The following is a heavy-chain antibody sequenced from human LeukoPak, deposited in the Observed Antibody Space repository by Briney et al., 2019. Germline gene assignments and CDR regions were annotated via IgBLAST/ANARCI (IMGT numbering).Heavy chain of an antibody. Sequence: PSETLSLTCAVYGGSFSGYYWSWIRQPPGKGLEWIGEINHSGSTNYNPSLKSRVTISVDTSKNQFSLKLSSVTAADTAVYYCARVGSGNFDYWGQGTLVTVSS. J-gene: IGHJ4*02. V-gene: IGHV4-34*01. CDR3: ARVGSGNFDY. CDR1: GGSFSGYY. CDR2: INHSGST. D-gene: IGHD1-26*01.